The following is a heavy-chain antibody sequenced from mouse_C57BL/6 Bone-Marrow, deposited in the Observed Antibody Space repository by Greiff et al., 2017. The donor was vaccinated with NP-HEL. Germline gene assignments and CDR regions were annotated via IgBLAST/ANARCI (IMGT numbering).Heavy chain of an antibody. V-gene: IGHV5-6*01. Sequence: EVKLVESGGDLVKPGGSLKLSCAASGFTFSSYGMSWVRQTPDKRLEWVATISSGGSYTYYPDSVKGRFTISRDNAKNTLYLQMSSLKSEDTAMYYCARPGRTDYFDYWGQGTTLTVSS. CDR3: ARPGRTDYFDY. CDR2: ISSGGSYT. J-gene: IGHJ2*01. D-gene: IGHD4-1*01. CDR1: GFTFSSYG.